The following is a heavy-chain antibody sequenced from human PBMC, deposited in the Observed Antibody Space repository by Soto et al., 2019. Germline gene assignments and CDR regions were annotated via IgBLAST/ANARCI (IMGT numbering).Heavy chain of an antibody. J-gene: IGHJ5*02. D-gene: IGHD6-13*01. CDR2: IHAANGDT. CDR1: GYTFTSYG. CDR3: VRRHVSATGIDWFDP. Sequence: ASVKVSCKASGYTFTSYGIHWVRQAPGQRLEWMGWIHAANGDTKYSPKFQGRVTITRDTSASTAYMELSSLRSEDTAGYYCVRRHVSATGIDWFDPWGQGTLVTVSS. V-gene: IGHV1-3*01.